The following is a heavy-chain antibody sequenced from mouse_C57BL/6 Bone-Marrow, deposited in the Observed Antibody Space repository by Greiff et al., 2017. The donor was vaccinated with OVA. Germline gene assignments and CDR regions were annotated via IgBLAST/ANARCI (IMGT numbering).Heavy chain of an antibody. V-gene: IGHV7-3*01. Sequence: EVQLVESGGGLVQPGGSLSLSCAASGFTFTDYYMSWVRQPPGKALEWLGFIRNKANGYTTEYSASVKGRFTISRDNSQIILYLQMNALRAEISTTYYCAGYSDYYGSSRCAMDYWGQGTSLTVSS. D-gene: IGHD1-1*01. CDR3: AGYSDYYGSSRCAMDY. CDR2: IRNKANGYTT. J-gene: IGHJ4*01. CDR1: GFTFTDYY.